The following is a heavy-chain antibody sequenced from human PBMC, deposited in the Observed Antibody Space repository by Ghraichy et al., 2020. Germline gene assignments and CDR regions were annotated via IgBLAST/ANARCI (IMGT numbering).Heavy chain of an antibody. CDR2: INAGNGNT. Sequence: ASVKVSCKASGYTFTSYAMHWVRQAPGQRLEWMGWINAGNGNTKYSQKFQGRVTITRDTSASTAYMELSSLRSEDTAVYYCARDTEASHPRHHEQHYYYYYGMDVWGQGTTVTVSS. D-gene: IGHD1-14*01. V-gene: IGHV1-3*01. J-gene: IGHJ6*02. CDR3: ARDTEASHPRHHEQHYYYYYGMDV. CDR1: GYTFTSYA.